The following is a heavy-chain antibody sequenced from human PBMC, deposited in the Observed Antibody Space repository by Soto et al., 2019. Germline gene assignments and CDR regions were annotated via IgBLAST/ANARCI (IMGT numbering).Heavy chain of an antibody. V-gene: IGHV4-59*01. Sequence: TSETLSLTCTVSGGSISSYYWSWIRQPPGKGLEWIGYIYYSGSTNYNPSLKSRVTISVDTSKNQFSLKLSSVTAADTAVYYCARVMRDYYGMDVWGQGTTVTVSS. CDR3: ARVMRDYYGMDV. J-gene: IGHJ6*02. CDR1: GGSISSYY. CDR2: IYYSGST.